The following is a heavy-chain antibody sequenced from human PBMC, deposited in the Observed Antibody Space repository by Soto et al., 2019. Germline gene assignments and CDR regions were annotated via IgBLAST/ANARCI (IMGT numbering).Heavy chain of an antibody. CDR2: ISYDGSNK. CDR1: GFTCSSYA. J-gene: IGHJ4*02. D-gene: IGHD3-22*01. V-gene: IGHV3-30-3*01. CDR3: ARQYYYDSSGYYPYYFDY. Sequence: GGSLRHSWAASGFTCSSYAMHWVRQATGKGLEWVAVISYDGSNKYYADSVKGRFTISRDNSKNTLYLQMNSLRAEDTAVYYCARQYYYDSSGYYPYYFDYWGQGTLVTVSS.